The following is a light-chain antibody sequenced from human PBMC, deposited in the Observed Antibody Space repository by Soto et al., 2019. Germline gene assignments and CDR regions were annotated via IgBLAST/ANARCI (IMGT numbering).Light chain of an antibody. Sequence: QLVLTQSPSASASLGASVKFTCTLSSGHSNYAVAWHQQQPEKGPRYLMKLNSDGSHSKGDGIPDRFSGSSSGAERYLTISSHQSEDEADYYCQTWGTGIHWVFGGGTQLTVL. CDR2: LNSDGSH. J-gene: IGLJ3*02. V-gene: IGLV4-69*01. CDR3: QTWGTGIHWV. CDR1: SGHSNYA.